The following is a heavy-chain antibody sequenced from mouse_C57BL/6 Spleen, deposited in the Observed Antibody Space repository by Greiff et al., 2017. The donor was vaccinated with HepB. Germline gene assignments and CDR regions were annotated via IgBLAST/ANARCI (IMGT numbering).Heavy chain of an antibody. CDR1: GYTFTSYW. V-gene: IGHV1-55*01. D-gene: IGHD2-3*01. Sequence: VQLQQPGAELVKPGASVKMSCKASGYTFTSYWITWVKQRPGQGLEWIGDIYPGSGSTNYNEKFKSKATLTVDTSSSTAYMQLSSLTSEDSAVYYCARGIYDGSSWFAYWGQGTLVTVSA. J-gene: IGHJ3*01. CDR3: ARGIYDGSSWFAY. CDR2: IYPGSGST.